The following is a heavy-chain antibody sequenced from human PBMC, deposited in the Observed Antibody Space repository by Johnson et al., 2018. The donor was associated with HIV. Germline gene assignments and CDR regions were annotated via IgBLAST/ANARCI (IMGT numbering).Heavy chain of an antibody. CDR3: ARDLDTAMVTCAFDI. CDR1: GFTFSSYA. J-gene: IGHJ3*02. D-gene: IGHD5-18*01. V-gene: IGHV3-30-3*01. Sequence: QVQLLESGGGVVQPGRSLRLSCAASGFTFSSYAMHWVRQAPGKGLEWVAVISYDGSNKYCADSVKGRFTISRDNSKNTLYLQMNSLRAEDTAVYYCARDLDTAMVTCAFDIWGQGTMVTVSS. CDR2: ISYDGSNK.